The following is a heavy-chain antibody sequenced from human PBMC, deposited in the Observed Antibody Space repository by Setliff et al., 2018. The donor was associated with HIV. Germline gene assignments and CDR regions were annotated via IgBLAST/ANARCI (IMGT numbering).Heavy chain of an antibody. V-gene: IGHV1-69*05. Sequence: SVKVSCKASGGTFSSYAISWVRQAPGQGLEWMGGIIPIFGTANYAQKFQGRVTMTRDTSTSTVYMELSSLRSEDTAVYYCASAGAWQRNALDIWGQGTMVTVSS. CDR2: IIPIFGTA. J-gene: IGHJ3*02. CDR1: GGTFSSYA. D-gene: IGHD5-12*01. CDR3: ASAGAWQRNALDI.